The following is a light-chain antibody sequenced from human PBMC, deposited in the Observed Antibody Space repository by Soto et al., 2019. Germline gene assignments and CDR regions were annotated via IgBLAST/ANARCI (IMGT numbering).Light chain of an antibody. Sequence: EIVLTQSPGTLSLSPADRATLSCRASEPVTGKYLAWYQQKVGQAPRLLIFAASNRATGIPDRFSGSGSGTDFTLTISRLEPEDFAMYFCQQYSSPPQTFGQGTKVEIK. V-gene: IGKV3-20*01. J-gene: IGKJ1*01. CDR3: QQYSSPPQT. CDR1: EPVTGKY. CDR2: AAS.